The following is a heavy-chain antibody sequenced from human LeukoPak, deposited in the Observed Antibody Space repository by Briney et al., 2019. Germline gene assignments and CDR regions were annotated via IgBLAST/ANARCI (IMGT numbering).Heavy chain of an antibody. D-gene: IGHD3-22*01. V-gene: IGHV4-59*01. Sequence: SETLSLTCTVSGGSISSYYWSWIRQPPGKGLEWIGYIYYSGSTNYNPSLKSRVTISVDTSKNQFSLKLSSVTAADTAVYYCAREVHYYDSGGYYNWFDPWGQGTLVTVSS. J-gene: IGHJ5*02. CDR2: IYYSGST. CDR3: AREVHYYDSGGYYNWFDP. CDR1: GGSISSYY.